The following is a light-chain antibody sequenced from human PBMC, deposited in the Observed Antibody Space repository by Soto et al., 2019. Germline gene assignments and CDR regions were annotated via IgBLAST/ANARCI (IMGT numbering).Light chain of an antibody. J-gene: IGKJ4*01. CDR1: QSLVYTDGNTY. V-gene: IGKV2-30*01. CDR2: QVS. CDR3: MQGTNLPPT. Sequence: DVVMTQSPLSLPVTLGQPASISCRSSQSLVYTDGNTYLNWFHQRPGQSPRRLIYQVSTRDSGVPDRFSGGGSGTDFTLKIDRVEAEDVGVYYCMQGTNLPPTIGGGTTVEIK.